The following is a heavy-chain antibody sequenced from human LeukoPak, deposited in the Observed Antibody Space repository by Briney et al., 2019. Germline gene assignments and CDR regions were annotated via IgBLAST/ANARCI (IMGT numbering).Heavy chain of an antibody. CDR2: ISYDGSNK. D-gene: IGHD3-22*01. CDR3: GGVRYYASSGQAFDY. Sequence: GRSLRLSCAASGFTFSSYGMHWVRQAPGKGLEGVAVISYDGSNKYYADSVKGRFTISRDNSKNTLYLQTNSLRAEDTGVYYCGGVRYYASSGQAFDYWGQGTLVTVSS. V-gene: IGHV3-30*03. J-gene: IGHJ4*02. CDR1: GFTFSSYG.